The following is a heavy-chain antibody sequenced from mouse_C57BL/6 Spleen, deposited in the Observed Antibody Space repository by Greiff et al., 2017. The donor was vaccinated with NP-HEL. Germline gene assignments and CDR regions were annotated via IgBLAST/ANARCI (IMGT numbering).Heavy chain of an antibody. CDR2: IWSGGST. Sequence: QVQLKESGPGLVQPSQSLSITCTVSGFSLTSYGVHWVRQSPGKGLEWLGVIWSGGSTDYNAAFISRLSISKDNSKSQVFFKMNSLQADDTAIYYCARIPIYDGYHWYFDVWGTGTTVTVSS. J-gene: IGHJ1*03. CDR1: GFSLTSYG. V-gene: IGHV2-2*01. CDR3: ARIPIYDGYHWYFDV. D-gene: IGHD2-3*01.